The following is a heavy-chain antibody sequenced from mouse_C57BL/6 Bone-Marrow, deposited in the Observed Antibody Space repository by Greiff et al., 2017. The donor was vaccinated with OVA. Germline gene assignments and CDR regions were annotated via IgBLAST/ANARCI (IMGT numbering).Heavy chain of an antibody. V-gene: IGHV5-16*01. J-gene: IGHJ4*01. CDR1: GFTFSDYY. CDR3: ARAPIGYAMDY. CDR2: INYDGSST. Sequence: EVQLVESEGGLVQPGSSMKLSCTASGFTFSDYYMAWVRQVPEKGLEWVANINYDGSSTYYLDSLKSRFIISRDNAKNILYLQMSSLKSEDTATYYCARAPIGYAMDYWGQGTSVTVSS.